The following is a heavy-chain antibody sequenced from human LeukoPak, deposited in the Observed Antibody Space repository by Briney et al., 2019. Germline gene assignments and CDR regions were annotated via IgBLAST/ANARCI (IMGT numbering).Heavy chain of an antibody. D-gene: IGHD6-19*01. CDR2: ISYDGSNT. CDR3: AKSVAAHELGYFDY. Sequence: GGPLRLSCAASGFTFSSFAMNWVRQAPGKGLEWVAVISYDGSNTYYADSVKGRFTISRDNSKNTLYLQMNSLRAEDMAVYYCAKSVAAHELGYFDYWGQGTLVTVSS. V-gene: IGHV3-30-3*02. J-gene: IGHJ4*02. CDR1: GFTFSSFA.